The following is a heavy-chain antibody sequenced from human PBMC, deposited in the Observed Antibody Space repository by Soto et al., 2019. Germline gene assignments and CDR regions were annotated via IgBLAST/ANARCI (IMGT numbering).Heavy chain of an antibody. D-gene: IGHD4-17*01. Sequence: ASVKVSCKASGYTFTSYGISWVRQAPGQGLEWMGWISAYNGNTNYAQELQGRVTMTTDTSTSTAYMELRSLRSDDTAVYYCARESYGVDAFDIWGQGTMVTVSS. J-gene: IGHJ3*02. CDR2: ISAYNGNT. CDR3: ARESYGVDAFDI. CDR1: GYTFTSYG. V-gene: IGHV1-18*01.